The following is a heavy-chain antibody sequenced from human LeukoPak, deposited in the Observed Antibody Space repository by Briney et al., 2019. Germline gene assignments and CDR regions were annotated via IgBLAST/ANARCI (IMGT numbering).Heavy chain of an antibody. D-gene: IGHD5-18*01. CDR3: ARADGYSSWFVH. J-gene: IGHJ5*02. V-gene: IGHV3-53*01. CDR1: GFSVSSNY. Sequence: GGSLRLSCAASGFSVSSNYMSWVRQAPGKGLEWVSVMYSGDSTYYDDSVKGRFTISRDSSKNTLDLQMNSLGDEDTGVYYCARADGYSSWFVHWGQGTLVTVSS. CDR2: MYSGDST.